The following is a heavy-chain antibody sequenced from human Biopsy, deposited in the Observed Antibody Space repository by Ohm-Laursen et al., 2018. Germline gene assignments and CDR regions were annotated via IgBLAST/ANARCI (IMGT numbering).Heavy chain of an antibody. D-gene: IGHD3-16*02. V-gene: IGHV3-15*01. CDR2: IKSKTDGGTI. J-gene: IGHJ4*02. CDR3: TTYQY. Sequence: SLRLSCAASGLTFTTALMSWVRQAPGKGLEWVGRIKSKTDGGTIDYAASMKGRIIISRDDSKKTVYLQMNNLKTEDTGVYYCTTYQYWGQGTLVTVSS. CDR1: GLTFTTAL.